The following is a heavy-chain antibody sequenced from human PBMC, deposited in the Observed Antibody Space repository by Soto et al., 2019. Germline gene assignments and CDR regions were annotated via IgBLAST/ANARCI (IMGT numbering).Heavy chain of an antibody. D-gene: IGHD2-15*01. CDR1: GGTFSSDS. V-gene: IGHV1-69*13. CDR2: IIPMFDTP. CDR3: ARSGGLDRDFNY. J-gene: IGHJ4*02. Sequence: XXVKVSCKASGGTFSSDSFSWVRQAPGQGLEWMGGIIPMFDTPIYAQKFQDRVTITADESTSTAYMQLSSMRSGDTAVYYCARSGGLDRDFNYWGQGSLVTVSS.